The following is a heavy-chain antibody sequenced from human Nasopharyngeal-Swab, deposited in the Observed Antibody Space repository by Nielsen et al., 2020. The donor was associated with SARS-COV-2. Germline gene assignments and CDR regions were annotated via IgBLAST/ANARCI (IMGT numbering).Heavy chain of an antibody. J-gene: IGHJ6*02. CDR2: ISSSGSTI. D-gene: IGHD1-20*01. CDR3: ARHLYNWNYYNYGMDV. CDR1: GFTFSDYY. Sequence: GGSLRLSCAASGFTFSDYYMSWIRQAPGKGLEWVSYISSSGSTIYYADSVKGRFTISRDNAKNSLYLQMNSLRAEDTAVYYCARHLYNWNYYNYGMDVWGQGTTVTVSS. V-gene: IGHV3-11*01.